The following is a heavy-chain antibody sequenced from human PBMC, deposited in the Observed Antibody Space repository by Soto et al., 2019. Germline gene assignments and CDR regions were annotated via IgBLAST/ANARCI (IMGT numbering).Heavy chain of an antibody. Sequence: GASVKVSCKASGYTFTGYYMHWVRQAPGQGLEWMGWINPNSGGTNYAQKFQGWVTMTRDTSISTAYMELSRLRSDDTAVYYCAREGAIFGPHYYMDVWGKGTTVTVSS. V-gene: IGHV1-2*04. J-gene: IGHJ6*03. D-gene: IGHD3-3*01. CDR2: INPNSGGT. CDR3: AREGAIFGPHYYMDV. CDR1: GYTFTGYY.